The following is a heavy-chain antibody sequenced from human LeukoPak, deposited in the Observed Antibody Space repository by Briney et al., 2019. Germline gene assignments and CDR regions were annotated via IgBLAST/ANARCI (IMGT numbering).Heavy chain of an antibody. D-gene: IGHD3-10*01. CDR1: GFTFHDNA. Sequence: GGSLRLSCAASGFTFHDNAMHWVRQTPGKGLEWVSLISWDGGSTYYADSVKGRFTISRDNSKNSLYLQMNSLRAEDTALYYCAKDNMVRGNTYYFDNWGQRTLVTVSS. CDR2: ISWDGGST. V-gene: IGHV3-43D*03. J-gene: IGHJ4*02. CDR3: AKDNMVRGNTYYFDN.